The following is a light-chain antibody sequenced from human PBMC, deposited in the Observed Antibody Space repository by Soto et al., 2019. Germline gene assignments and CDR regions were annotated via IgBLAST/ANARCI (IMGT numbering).Light chain of an antibody. CDR3: QQYNNWPPRYT. V-gene: IGKV3-15*01. Sequence: EIVMTQSPATLSVSPGERVTLSCRASRSVSTNLAWYQQKPGQAPRLLIYGASTRATGIPARFSGSGSGTEFSLTISSLQSEDFAVYYCQQYNNWPPRYTFGQGTKLEIK. CDR1: RSVSTN. CDR2: GAS. J-gene: IGKJ2*01.